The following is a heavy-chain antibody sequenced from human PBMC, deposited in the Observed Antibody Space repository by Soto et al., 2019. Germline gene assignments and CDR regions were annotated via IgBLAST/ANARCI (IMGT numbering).Heavy chain of an antibody. D-gene: IGHD2-8*02. CDR3: ARVPRGTTGPYFDY. V-gene: IGHV1-46*01. CDR2: INPSGGST. CDR1: GYTFTSYY. J-gene: IGHJ4*02. Sequence: ASVKVSCKASGYTFTSYYMHWVRQAPGQGLEWMGIINPSGGSTSYAQKLQGRVTMTTDTSTSTAYMELRSLRSDDTAVYYCARVPRGTTGPYFDYWGQGTLVTVSS.